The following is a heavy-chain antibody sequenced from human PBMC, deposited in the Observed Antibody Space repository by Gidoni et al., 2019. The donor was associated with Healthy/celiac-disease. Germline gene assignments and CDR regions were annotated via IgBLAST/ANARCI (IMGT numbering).Heavy chain of an antibody. CDR1: GGTFSSYA. D-gene: IGHD4-17*01. V-gene: IGHV1-69*04. CDR2: IIPILGIA. Sequence: QVQLVQSGAEVKKPGSSVTVSCKASGGTFSSYAISWVRQAPGQGLEWMGRIIPILGIANYAQKFQGRVTITADKSTSTAYMELSSLRSEDTAVYYCASTVRAGYYYYGMDVWGQGTTVTVSS. CDR3: ASTVRAGYYYYGMDV. J-gene: IGHJ6*02.